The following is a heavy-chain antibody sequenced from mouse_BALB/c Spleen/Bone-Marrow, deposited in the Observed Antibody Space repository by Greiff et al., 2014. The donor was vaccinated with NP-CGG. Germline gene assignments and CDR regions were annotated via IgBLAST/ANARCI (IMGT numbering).Heavy chain of an antibody. D-gene: IGHD1-1*01. Sequence: EVQLVESGAELVKPGASVKLSYTASGFNIKDTYIHWVKQRPEQGLEWIGGIDPANGNTKYDPKFQGKATITADTSSNTAYLQHSSLTSEDAAVYYCARDYGRTAWFAYWGQGTLVTVSA. V-gene: IGHV14-3*02. CDR3: ARDYGRTAWFAY. J-gene: IGHJ3*01. CDR2: IDPANGNT. CDR1: GFNIKDTY.